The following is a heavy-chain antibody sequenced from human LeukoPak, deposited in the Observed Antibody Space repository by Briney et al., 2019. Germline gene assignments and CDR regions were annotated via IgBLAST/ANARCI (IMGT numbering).Heavy chain of an antibody. CDR2: FDPEDGET. Sequence: ASVKVSCKVSGYTLTELSMHWVRQAPGKGLEWMGGFDPEDGETIYAQKFQGRVTMNEDTSTDPAYKELSSLRSEDTAVYYCATATRYGYNWNYDPVYYFDYWGQGTLVTVSS. D-gene: IGHD1-7*01. CDR1: GYTLTELS. V-gene: IGHV1-24*01. J-gene: IGHJ4*02. CDR3: ATATRYGYNWNYDPVYYFDY.